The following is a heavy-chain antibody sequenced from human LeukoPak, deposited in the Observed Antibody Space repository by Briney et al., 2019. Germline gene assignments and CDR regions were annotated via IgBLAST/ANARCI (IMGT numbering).Heavy chain of an antibody. Sequence: GASVKVSCKASGGTFSSYTISWVRQAPGQGLEWMGRIIPILGIANYAQKFQGRVTITADKSTSTAYMEPSSLRSEDTAVYYCASCRSSTSCYTYYYGMDVWGQGATVTVSS. CDR3: ASCRSSTSCYTYYYGMDV. V-gene: IGHV1-69*02. CDR2: IIPILGIA. CDR1: GGTFSSYT. D-gene: IGHD2-2*02. J-gene: IGHJ6*02.